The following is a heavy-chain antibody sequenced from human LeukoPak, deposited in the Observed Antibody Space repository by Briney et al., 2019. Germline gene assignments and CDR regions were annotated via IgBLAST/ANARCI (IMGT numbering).Heavy chain of an antibody. CDR2: INHSGST. CDR3: ARAPMYYDFWSGYYPGDY. V-gene: IGHV4-34*01. CDR1: GGSFSGYY. J-gene: IGHJ4*02. Sequence: SETLSLTCAVYGGSFSGYYWSWLRQPPGKGLEWIGEINHSGSTNYNPSLKSRITISVDTSKNQFSLKLISVTAADTAVYYCARAPMYYDFWSGYYPGDYWGQGTLVTVSS. D-gene: IGHD3-3*01.